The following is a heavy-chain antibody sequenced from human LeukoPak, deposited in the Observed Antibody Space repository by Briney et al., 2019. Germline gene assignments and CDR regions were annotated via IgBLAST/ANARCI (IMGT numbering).Heavy chain of an antibody. CDR2: ISGSGGST. Sequence: GGSLRLSCAASGFTFSSYAMSWVRQAPGKGLEWVSAISGSGGSTYYADSVKGRFTISRDNSKNTLYLQMNSLRAEDTAVYYCARADTYYYDSSGYYPFDYWGQGTLVTVSS. CDR3: ARADTYYYDSSGYYPFDY. CDR1: GFTFSSYA. V-gene: IGHV3-23*01. D-gene: IGHD3-22*01. J-gene: IGHJ4*02.